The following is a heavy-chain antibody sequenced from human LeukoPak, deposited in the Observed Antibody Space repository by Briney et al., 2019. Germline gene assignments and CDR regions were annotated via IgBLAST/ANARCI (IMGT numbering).Heavy chain of an antibody. J-gene: IGHJ6*03. CDR1: GFTFRDYE. Sequence: SGGSLRLSCVASGFTFRDYEMNWVRQAPGKGLEWVSYISSRGNPIYYGASVKGRFTISRDNAKKSLYLQMNSLRAEDTGVYYCARGDYLAVHYYMDGWGKGTTVTVSS. V-gene: IGHV3-48*03. D-gene: IGHD5-12*01. CDR3: ARGDYLAVHYYMDG. CDR2: ISSRGNPI.